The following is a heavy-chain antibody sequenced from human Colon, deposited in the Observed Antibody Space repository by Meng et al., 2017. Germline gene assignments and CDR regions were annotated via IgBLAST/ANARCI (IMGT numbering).Heavy chain of an antibody. D-gene: IGHD5-24*01. CDR3: ATNPRRRDGNNMQLGLTY. V-gene: IGHV1-69*13. CDR2: IIPMFDTT. CDR1: GCIFSSYT. Sequence: SVKVSCKASGCIFSSYTVSWVRQAPGQGLEWIGLIIPMFDTTDYAHQFQGRVTISADDSTGTAYMELTSLRSEDTATYYCATNPRRRDGNNMQLGLTYWGQGTLVTVSS. J-gene: IGHJ4*02.